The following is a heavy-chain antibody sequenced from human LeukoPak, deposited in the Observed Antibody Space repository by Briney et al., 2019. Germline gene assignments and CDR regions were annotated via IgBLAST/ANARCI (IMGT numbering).Heavy chain of an antibody. CDR2: ISSISSSI. V-gene: IGHV3-21*01. D-gene: IGHD6-19*01. J-gene: IGHJ4*02. Sequence: GRTLRLSCAASGFTFTSNSINWDRNAPGTGLEFDSSISSISSSIYYADSAKGGLTILRINAKNSLYLHMNSLSSEAPAVNYCSRDAARTAGAGTPVDLWGQGTRVSVFS. CDR1: GFTFTSNS. CDR3: SRDAARTAGAGTPVDL.